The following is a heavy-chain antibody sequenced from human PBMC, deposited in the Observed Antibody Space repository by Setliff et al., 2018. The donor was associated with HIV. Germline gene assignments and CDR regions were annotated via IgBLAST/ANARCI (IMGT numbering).Heavy chain of an antibody. CDR3: ARGMDDSSGYYYGYYDYYMDV. CDR1: RYTFTGYY. J-gene: IGHJ6*03. Sequence: ASVKVSCKASRYTFTGYYMHWVRQAPGQGLEWMGWTNPNSGGTNYAQKFQGRVTMTRDTSISTAYMELSRLRSDDTAVYYCARGMDDSSGYYYGYYDYYMDVWGKGTTVTSP. V-gene: IGHV1-2*02. D-gene: IGHD3-22*01. CDR2: TNPNSGGT.